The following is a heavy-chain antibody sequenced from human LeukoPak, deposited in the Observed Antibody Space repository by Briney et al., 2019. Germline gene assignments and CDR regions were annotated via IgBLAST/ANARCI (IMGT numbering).Heavy chain of an antibody. Sequence: GGSLRLSCAASGFTVSSNYMSWVRQAPGKGLEWVSVIYSGGSTYYADSVKGRFTISRDNSKNTLYLQMNSLRAEDTAVYYCARDLVRGVPPSYPVSYYYYGMDVWGQGTTVTVSS. CDR1: GFTVSSNY. J-gene: IGHJ6*02. CDR2: IYSGGST. V-gene: IGHV3-53*01. CDR3: ARDLVRGVPPSYPVSYYYYGMDV. D-gene: IGHD3-10*01.